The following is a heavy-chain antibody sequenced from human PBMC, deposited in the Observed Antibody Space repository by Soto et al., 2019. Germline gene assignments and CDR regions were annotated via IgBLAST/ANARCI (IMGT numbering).Heavy chain of an antibody. J-gene: IGHJ5*02. V-gene: IGHV3-7*01. CDR2: IKDDGSEK. CDR3: ARDLVVRGVIKFDP. CDR1: GFTFSSYW. Sequence: GGSLRLSCAASGFTFSSYWMSWVRQAPGKGLEWVANIKDDGSEKYYVDSEKGRFTISRDNAKNSLYLQMNSLRVEDTAVYYCARDLVVRGVIKFDPWGQGTLVTVSS. D-gene: IGHD3-10*01.